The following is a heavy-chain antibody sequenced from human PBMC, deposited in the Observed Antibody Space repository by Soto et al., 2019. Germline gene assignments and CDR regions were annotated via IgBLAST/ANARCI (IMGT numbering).Heavy chain of an antibody. V-gene: IGHV4-39*01. J-gene: IGHJ6*02. D-gene: IGHD2-2*01. Sequence: QLQLQESGPGLVKPSETLSLTCTVSGGSISSSSYYWGWIRQPPGKGLEWIGSIYYSGSTYYNPCLKSRVTISVATSKNQVALKLITVTAADTAVYYCATYCSSTSCSPGESYYYYGMDVWGQGTTVTVSS. CDR3: ATYCSSTSCSPGESYYYYGMDV. CDR1: GGSISSSSYY. CDR2: IYYSGST.